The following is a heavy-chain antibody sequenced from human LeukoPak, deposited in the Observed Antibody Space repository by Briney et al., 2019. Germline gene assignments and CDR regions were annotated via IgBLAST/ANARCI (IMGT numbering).Heavy chain of an antibody. CDR2: TYYRSTWYN. Sequence: SQTLSLTFAISGDSVSINSVTWNWVRQSPSRGLEWLGRTYYRSTWYNDYAVSGRGRITVNPDTSKLQFSLHLTSVTPEHTAVYYCARRLTQYDCFDPWGQGILVTVSS. J-gene: IGHJ5*02. D-gene: IGHD2-2*01. CDR3: ARRLTQYDCFDP. CDR1: GDSVSINSVT. V-gene: IGHV6-1*01.